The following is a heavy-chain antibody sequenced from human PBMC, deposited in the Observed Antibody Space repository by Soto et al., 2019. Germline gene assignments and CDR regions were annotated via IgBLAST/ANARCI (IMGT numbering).Heavy chain of an antibody. D-gene: IGHD3-22*01. V-gene: IGHV4-31*03. CDR3: TKSRYYDSSGVDY. CDR2: IYYSGST. Sequence: ASETLSLTCTVSGGSIRSDGFYWSWIRQHPGKGLEWIGYIYYSGSTFYNPSLKSRATISRGTSKNQFSLKLSSVTAADTANYYCTKSRYYDSSGVDYWGQGTLVTVSS. J-gene: IGHJ4*02. CDR1: GGSIRSDGFY.